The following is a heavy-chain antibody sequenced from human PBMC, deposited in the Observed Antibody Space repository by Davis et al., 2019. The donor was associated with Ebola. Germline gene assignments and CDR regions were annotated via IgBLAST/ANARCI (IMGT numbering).Heavy chain of an antibody. D-gene: IGHD5-18*01. CDR3: ARGWLRGGLDV. V-gene: IGHV6-1*01. Sequence: HSQTLSLPCAISWDRVSRGCWNWLRQSPSRGLEWLGRTYYASNEWYHHYALSVESRITINLDTSKDQFSLQLKFVTPEDTAVYSCARGWLRGGLDVWGEGTTGTVSS. CDR1: WDRVSRGC. J-gene: IGHJ6*04. CDR2: TYYASNEWYH.